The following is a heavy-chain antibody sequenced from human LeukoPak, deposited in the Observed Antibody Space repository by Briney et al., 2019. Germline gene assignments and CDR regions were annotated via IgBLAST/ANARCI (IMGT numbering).Heavy chain of an antibody. Sequence: PSETLSLTCSVSGGSISGFHWSWIRQTAGKGLEWIGRVSTSGNTFYNPSLESRVTMSADTSGIHFSLNLTSVTAADTAVYYCAMRRRGHWGSDYWGQGTLVTVSS. V-gene: IGHV4-4*07. CDR2: VSTSGNT. CDR3: AMRRRGHWGSDY. D-gene: IGHD7-27*01. CDR1: GGSISGFH. J-gene: IGHJ4*02.